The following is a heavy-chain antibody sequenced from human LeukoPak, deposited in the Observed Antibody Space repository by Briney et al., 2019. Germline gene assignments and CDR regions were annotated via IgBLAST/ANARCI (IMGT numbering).Heavy chain of an antibody. Sequence: GGSLRLSCAASGFTFSSYGMHWVRQAPGKGLEWVAVISYDGSNKYYADSVKGRFTISRDNSKNTLYLQMISLRAEDTAVYYCAKDRGTIFGVVMQYFQHWGQGTLVTVSS. CDR3: AKDRGTIFGVVMQYFQH. D-gene: IGHD3-3*01. CDR1: GFTFSSYG. V-gene: IGHV3-30*18. J-gene: IGHJ1*01. CDR2: ISYDGSNK.